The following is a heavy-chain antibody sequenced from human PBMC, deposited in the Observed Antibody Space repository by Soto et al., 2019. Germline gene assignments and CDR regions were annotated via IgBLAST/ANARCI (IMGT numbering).Heavy chain of an antibody. CDR1: GFTFSSYA. CDR3: AKDHTEGAVGGYNWFDP. D-gene: IGHD6-19*01. J-gene: IGHJ5*02. V-gene: IGHV3-23*01. Sequence: EVQLLESGGGLVQPGGSLRLSCAASGFTFSSYAMSWVRQAPGKGLEWVSAISGSGGSTYYADSVKGRFTISRDNSKNPLYLQMNGLRAEDKAVYYFAKDHTEGAVGGYNWFDPWGQGTLVTVSS. CDR2: ISGSGGST.